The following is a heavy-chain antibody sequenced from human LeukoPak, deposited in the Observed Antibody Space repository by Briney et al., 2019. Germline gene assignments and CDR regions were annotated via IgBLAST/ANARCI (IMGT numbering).Heavy chain of an antibody. J-gene: IGHJ4*02. CDR2: IIPIFGTA. V-gene: IGHV1-69*05. CDR3: ARERPPGDSSNWFLEGYFDI. D-gene: IGHD6-13*01. CDR1: GGTFSSYA. Sequence: SVKVSCKASGGTFSSYAISWVRQAPGQGLEWMGRIIPIFGTANYAQKLQGRVTITTDESTSTAYMEMSTLRSDDTAVYYCARERPPGDSSNWFLEGYFDIWGQGTLVTVSS.